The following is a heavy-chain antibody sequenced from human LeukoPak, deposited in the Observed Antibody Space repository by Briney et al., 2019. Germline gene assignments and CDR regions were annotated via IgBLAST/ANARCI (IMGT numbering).Heavy chain of an antibody. CDR2: RYFSGAT. V-gene: IGHV4-39*01. J-gene: IGHJ4*02. D-gene: IGHD6-13*01. CDR1: GGSVSSSSSY. CDR3: ARQTDSSTWSQGRFYFDY. Sequence: SETLSLTCTVSGGSVSSSSSYRGWIRQPPGKGLEWIGSRYFSGATYYNPSLKSRVTISVDTSKNQFSLNLTSVTAADTALYYCARQTDSSTWSQGRFYFDYWGRGTLVTVSS.